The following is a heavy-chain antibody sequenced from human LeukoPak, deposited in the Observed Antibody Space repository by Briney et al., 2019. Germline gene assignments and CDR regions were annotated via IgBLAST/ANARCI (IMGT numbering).Heavy chain of an antibody. CDR2: IYSGGST. V-gene: IGHV3-66*02. D-gene: IGHD3-22*01. J-gene: IGHJ4*02. CDR1: GFTVSSNY. Sequence: QSGGSLRLSCAASGFTVSSNYMSWVRQAPGKGLEWVSVIYSGGSTYYADSVKGRFTISRDNSKNTLYLQMNSLRAEDTAVYYCATYYYDSSPFDYWGQGTLVTVSS. CDR3: ATYYYDSSPFDY.